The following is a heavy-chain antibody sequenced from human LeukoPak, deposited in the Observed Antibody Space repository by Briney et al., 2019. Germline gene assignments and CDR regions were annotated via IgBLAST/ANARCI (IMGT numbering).Heavy chain of an antibody. CDR3: ARVRLVGGGFDP. CDR2: MNPNSGNT. V-gene: IGHV1-8*02. Sequence: ASVKASCKASGGTFSSYAISWVRQATGQGLEWMGWMNPNSGNTGYAQKFQGRVTMTRNTSISTAYMELSSLRSEDTAVYYCARVRLVGGGFDPWGQGTLVTVSS. D-gene: IGHD1-26*01. CDR1: GGTFSSYA. J-gene: IGHJ5*02.